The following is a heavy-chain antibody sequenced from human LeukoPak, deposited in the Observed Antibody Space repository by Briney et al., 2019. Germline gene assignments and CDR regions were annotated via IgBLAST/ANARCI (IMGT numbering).Heavy chain of an antibody. CDR3: ARGSFEGISSGWTDFDY. CDR1: GYTFTGYY. CDR2: INPNSGGT. Sequence: ASVKVSCKASGYTFTGYYMHWVRQAPGQGLEWMGWINPNSGGTNYAQKFQGRVTMTGDTSISTAYMELSRLRSDDTAVYYCARGSFEGISSGWTDFDYWGQGTLVTVSS. D-gene: IGHD6-19*01. V-gene: IGHV1-2*02. J-gene: IGHJ4*02.